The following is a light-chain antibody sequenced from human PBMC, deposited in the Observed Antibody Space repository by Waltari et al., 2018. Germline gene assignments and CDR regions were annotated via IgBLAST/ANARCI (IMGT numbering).Light chain of an antibody. CDR2: EVT. V-gene: IGLV2-14*01. J-gene: IGLJ3*02. Sequence: QSALTQPASVSGSPGQSITISCTGTSSDVGGYKYVSWYQQHPGKAPKLIIYEVTNRPSGVSDRFSGSKSVNTASLIISGLQAEDEADYYCCSYTSSSTWVLGGGTKVTVL. CDR3: CSYTSSSTWV. CDR1: SSDVGGYKY.